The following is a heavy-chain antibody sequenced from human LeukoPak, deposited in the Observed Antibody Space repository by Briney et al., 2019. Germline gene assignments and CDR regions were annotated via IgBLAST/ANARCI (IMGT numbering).Heavy chain of an antibody. Sequence: ASVKVSCKVSGYTLTELSMHWVRQAPGKGLEWMGGFDPEDGETIYAQKFQGRVTMTEDTSTDTAYMELSSLRSEDTVVYYCATDGRATPDAFDIWGQGTMVTVSS. CDR3: ATDGRATPDAFDI. CDR1: GYTLTELS. V-gene: IGHV1-24*01. J-gene: IGHJ3*02. CDR2: FDPEDGET.